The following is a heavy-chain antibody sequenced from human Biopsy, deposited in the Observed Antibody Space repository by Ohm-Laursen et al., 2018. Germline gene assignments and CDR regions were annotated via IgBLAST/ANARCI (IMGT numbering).Heavy chain of an antibody. CDR1: GDSISSYY. CDR3: ARDRGYYSDGTVPGYFDL. Sequence: GTLSLTCTVSGDSISSYYWSWIRQPPGKGLQWIGYVYYTGSTDYNPSLQSRVTISVDTSKNHFSLRLRSVTPADTAIYYCARDRGYYSDGTVPGYFDLWGRGTLVTVSS. V-gene: IGHV4-59*01. CDR2: VYYTGST. D-gene: IGHD3-22*01. J-gene: IGHJ2*01.